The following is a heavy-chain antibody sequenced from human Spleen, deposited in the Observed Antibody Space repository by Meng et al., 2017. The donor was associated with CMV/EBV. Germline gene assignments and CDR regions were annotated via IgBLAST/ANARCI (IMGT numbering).Heavy chain of an antibody. J-gene: IGHJ4*02. Sequence: GESLKISCAASGFTFSTYSVTWVRQAPGKGLEWVSSISSSSSYIYYADSVKGRFTISRDNAKNSLYLQMNSLRGEDTAVYYCAKEGGYSYGPQGYYFDYWGQGTLVTVSS. CDR1: GFTFSTYS. D-gene: IGHD5-18*01. CDR2: ISSSSSYI. V-gene: IGHV3-21*01. CDR3: AKEGGYSYGPQGYYFDY.